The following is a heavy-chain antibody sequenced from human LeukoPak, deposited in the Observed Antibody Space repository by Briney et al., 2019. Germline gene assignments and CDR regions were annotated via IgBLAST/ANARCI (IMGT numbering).Heavy chain of an antibody. V-gene: IGHV4-4*07. CDR2: IHTSGST. J-gene: IGHJ4*02. CDR1: GGSIIGYY. CDR3: ARDGGYTSHDY. D-gene: IGHD6-19*01. Sequence: LETLSLTCTVSGGSIIGYYWSWMRQPAGKGLEWIGRIHTSGSTNYNASLKSRVTMSVDTSKNQFSLKLTSVTAADTAVYYCARDGGYTSHDYWGQGTLVTVSS.